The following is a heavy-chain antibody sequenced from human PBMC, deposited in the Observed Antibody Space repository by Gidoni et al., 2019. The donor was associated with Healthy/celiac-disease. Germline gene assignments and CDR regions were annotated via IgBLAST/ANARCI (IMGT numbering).Heavy chain of an antibody. V-gene: IGHV4-39*01. CDR1: GGSLSSSSYY. J-gene: IGHJ6*03. Sequence: QLQLQESGPGLVKPSETLSLTCTVSGGSLSSSSYYWGWIRQPPGKGLEWIGSIYYSGSTYYNPSLKSRVTISVDTSKNQFSLKLSSVTAADTAVYYCAGLDDYYYYMDVWGKGTTVTVSS. CDR3: AGLDDYYYYMDV. CDR2: IYYSGST.